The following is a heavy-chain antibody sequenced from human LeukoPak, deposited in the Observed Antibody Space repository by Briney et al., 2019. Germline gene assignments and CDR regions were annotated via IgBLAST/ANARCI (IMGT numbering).Heavy chain of an antibody. V-gene: IGHV4-38-2*02. Sequence: SETLSLTCTVSGGSISSYYWSWIRQPPGKGLEWIGRIYHSGSTYYNPSLKSRVTISVDTSKNQFSLKLSSVTAADTAVYYCARVRAYYYGSGSYFHHRPYYYYMDVWGKGTTVTVSS. J-gene: IGHJ6*03. D-gene: IGHD3-10*01. CDR1: GGSISSYY. CDR3: ARVRAYYYGSGSYFHHRPYYYYMDV. CDR2: IYHSGST.